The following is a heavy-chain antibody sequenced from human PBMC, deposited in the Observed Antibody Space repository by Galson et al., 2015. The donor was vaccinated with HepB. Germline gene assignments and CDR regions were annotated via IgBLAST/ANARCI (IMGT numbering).Heavy chain of an antibody. CDR2: ISYDGSNK. J-gene: IGHJ4*02. D-gene: IGHD3-22*01. Sequence: SLRLSCAASGFTFSSYAMHWVRQAPGKGLEWVAVISYDGSNKYYADSVKGRFTISRDNSKNTLYLQMNSLRAEDTAVYYCARDGEGYDTTLGADYWGQGTLVTVSS. CDR3: ARDGEGYDTTLGADY. V-gene: IGHV3-30-3*01. CDR1: GFTFSSYA.